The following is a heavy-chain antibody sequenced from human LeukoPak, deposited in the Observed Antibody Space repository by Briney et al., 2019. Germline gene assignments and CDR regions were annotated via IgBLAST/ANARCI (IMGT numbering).Heavy chain of an antibody. CDR1: GYTFTGYY. CDR2: INPNSGGT. Sequence: ASVKVSCKASGYTFTGYYMHWVRQAPGQGLGWMGWINPNSGGTNCAQKFQGRVTMTRDTSISTAYMELSRLRFDDTAVYYCATVVPAAMGWFDPWGQGTLVTVSS. J-gene: IGHJ5*02. CDR3: ATVVPAAMGWFDP. D-gene: IGHD2-2*01. V-gene: IGHV1-2*02.